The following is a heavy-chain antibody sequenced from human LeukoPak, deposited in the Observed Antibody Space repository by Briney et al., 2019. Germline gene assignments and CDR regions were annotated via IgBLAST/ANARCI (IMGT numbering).Heavy chain of an antibody. CDR2: MNPNSGNT. V-gene: IGHV1-8*01. Sequence: GASVKVSCKASGYTFTSYDINWARQATGQGLEWMGWMNPNSGNTGYAQKFQGRVTMTRNTSISTAYMELSSLRSEDTAVYYCARSVYSYGSYYFDYWGQGTLVTVSS. CDR1: GYTFTSYD. D-gene: IGHD5-18*01. J-gene: IGHJ4*02. CDR3: ARSVYSYGSYYFDY.